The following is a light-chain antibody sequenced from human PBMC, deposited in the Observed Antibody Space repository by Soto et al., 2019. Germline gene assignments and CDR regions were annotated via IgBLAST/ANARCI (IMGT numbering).Light chain of an antibody. J-gene: IGKJ1*01. CDR2: WAS. Sequence: DIVMTQSPDSLAVSLGERATINCKSSQSVFSNSNNKNYLTWYQQKPGQPPKLLIYWASTRESGVPDRFSGSGSGTDFALTISSLQAEDVAVYYCQQYYSAPWTFGQGTKVESK. V-gene: IGKV4-1*01. CDR3: QQYYSAPWT. CDR1: QSVFSNSNNKNY.